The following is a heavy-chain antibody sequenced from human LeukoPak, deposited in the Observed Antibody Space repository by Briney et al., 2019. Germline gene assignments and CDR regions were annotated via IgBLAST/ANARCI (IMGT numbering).Heavy chain of an antibody. CDR3: ARGRVSSSTWYSTYYYYFYMDV. V-gene: IGHV4-59*01. J-gene: IGHJ6*03. CDR2: VDHTGST. D-gene: IGHD1-1*01. CDR1: DDSITMYY. Sequence: SETLSLTCTVSDDSITMYYWTWIRQPPGKGLEWIGYVDHTGSTNFNPSLNGRVSISRDTSKNLFPLRLRSVTAADTAVYFCARGRVSSSTWYSTYYYYFYMDVWGKGTTVTVSS.